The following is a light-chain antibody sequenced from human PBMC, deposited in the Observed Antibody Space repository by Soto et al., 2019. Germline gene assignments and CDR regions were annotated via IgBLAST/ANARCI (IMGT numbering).Light chain of an antibody. CDR3: QQYDSSPFT. CDR1: QSVSSTY. J-gene: IGKJ5*01. CDR2: AAS. V-gene: IGKV3-20*01. Sequence: EIVLTQSPGTLSLSPGERATLSCRASQSVSSTYLAWYQQKPGQAPCLLIYAASRRASGVPDRFSASGSGTDFTLTISGLEPEDFAVYYCQQYDSSPFTVGQGTRLDMK.